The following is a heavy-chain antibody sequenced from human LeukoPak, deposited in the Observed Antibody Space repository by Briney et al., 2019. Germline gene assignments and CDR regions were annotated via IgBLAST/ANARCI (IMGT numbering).Heavy chain of an antibody. Sequence: KASETLSLTCAVSGGSISTSNSYWGWIRQPPGKGLEWIGEINHSGSTNYNPSLKSRVTISVDTSKNQFSLKLSSVTAADTAVYYCARGLYPYYYYMDVWGKGTTVTVSS. V-gene: IGHV4-34*01. CDR2: INHSGST. D-gene: IGHD3-16*01. J-gene: IGHJ6*03. CDR1: GGSISTSNSY. CDR3: ARGLYPYYYYMDV.